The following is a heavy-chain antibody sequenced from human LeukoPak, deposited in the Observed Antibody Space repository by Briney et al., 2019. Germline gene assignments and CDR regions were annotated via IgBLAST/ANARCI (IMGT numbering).Heavy chain of an antibody. D-gene: IGHD1-26*01. CDR2: INPSGGST. Sequence: ASVKVSCKASGYTVTDYYIHWVRQAPGQGLEWMGIINPSGGSTSYAQKFQGRVTMTRDMSTSTVYMELSSLRSEDTAVYYCARDRESEWEPAFDIWGQGTMVTVSS. V-gene: IGHV1-46*01. CDR3: ARDRESEWEPAFDI. CDR1: GYTVTDYY. J-gene: IGHJ3*02.